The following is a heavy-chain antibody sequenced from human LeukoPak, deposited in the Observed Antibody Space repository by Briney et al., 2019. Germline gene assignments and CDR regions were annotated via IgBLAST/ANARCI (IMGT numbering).Heavy chain of an antibody. CDR3: ARSTTPNENEYFEH. J-gene: IGHJ1*01. Sequence: ASVKVSCKASGYTFTSYGINWVRQATGQGLEWMGWINPNSGGTNYIQKFQGRVTMTRGTSISTAYMELSRLGSDDTAVYYCARSTTPNENEYFEHWGQGTLVTVSS. CDR2: INPNSGGT. CDR1: GYTFTSYG. V-gene: IGHV1-2*02. D-gene: IGHD2/OR15-2a*01.